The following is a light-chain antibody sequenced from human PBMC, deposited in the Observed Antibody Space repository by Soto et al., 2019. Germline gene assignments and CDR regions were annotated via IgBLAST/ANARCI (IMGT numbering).Light chain of an antibody. CDR2: DVS. J-gene: IGLJ2*01. CDR3: SSYTSSSTLDVV. Sequence: QSALTQPASVSGSPGQSITMSCTGTSSDVGGYNYVSWYQQHPDKAPKLMIYDVSDRPSGVSNRFSGSKSGNTASLTISGVQAEDEADYYCSSYTSSSTLDVVFGGGTKLTVL. V-gene: IGLV2-14*03. CDR1: SSDVGGYNY.